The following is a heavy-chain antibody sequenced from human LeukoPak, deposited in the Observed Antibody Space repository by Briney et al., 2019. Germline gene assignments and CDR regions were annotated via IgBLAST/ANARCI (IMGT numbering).Heavy chain of an antibody. CDR3: VRHLGANAFTI. V-gene: IGHV4-39*01. CDR1: GGFNISGIDD. D-gene: IGHD3-16*01. J-gene: IGHJ3*02. CDR2: IYYTGTT. Sequence: NRPETQSLTASGRGGFNISGIDDSCKISQPPGKGLEWIASIYYTGTTYYSPSLTSRDTISLDASNNQFSLRLTSVTAADTAVYSCVRHLGANAFTIWGRGRMVAVSS.